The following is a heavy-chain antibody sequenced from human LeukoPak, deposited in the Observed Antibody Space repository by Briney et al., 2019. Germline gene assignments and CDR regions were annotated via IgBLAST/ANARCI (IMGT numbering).Heavy chain of an antibody. V-gene: IGHV3-21*06. J-gene: IGHJ4*02. CDR2: ISSSGSYI. CDR3: ARLQWPQTGRDFLDY. CDR1: GFTFSSYA. D-gene: IGHD3-10*01. Sequence: PGGSLRLSCAASGFTFSSYAIQWVRQAPGKGLEWVSSISSSGSYIYYADSVKGRFTISRDNAKNSLDLQMNSLRVEDTAVHYCARLQWPQTGRDFLDYWGQGTLVTVSS.